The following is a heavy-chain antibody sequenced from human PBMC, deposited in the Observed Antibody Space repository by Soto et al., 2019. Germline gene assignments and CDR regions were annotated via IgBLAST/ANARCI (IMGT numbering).Heavy chain of an antibody. Sequence: SETLSLTCAVYGGSFSGYYWSWIRQPPGKGLEWIGEINHSGSTNYNPSLKSRVTISVDTSKNQFSLKLSSVTAADTAVYYCARGIAVAGTWVSRPGYFDYWGQGTLVTVSS. CDR2: INHSGST. V-gene: IGHV4-34*01. CDR1: GGSFSGYY. J-gene: IGHJ4*02. CDR3: ARGIAVAGTWVSRPGYFDY. D-gene: IGHD6-19*01.